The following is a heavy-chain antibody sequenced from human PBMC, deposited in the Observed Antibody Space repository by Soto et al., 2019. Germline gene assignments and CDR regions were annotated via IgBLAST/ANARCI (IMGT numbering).Heavy chain of an antibody. D-gene: IGHD6-13*01. CDR1: GFTFSSYG. J-gene: IGHJ4*02. CDR3: XXDIAAAGTILDY. V-gene: IGHV3-30*03. Sequence: QVQLVESGGGVVQPGRSLRLSCAASGFTFSSYGMHWVRQAPGKGLEWVAVISYDGSNKYYADSVKGRFTISRDNSKNTLYLQMNSLRAEDTXXXXXXXDIAAAGTILDYWGQGTLVTVSS. CDR2: ISYDGSNK.